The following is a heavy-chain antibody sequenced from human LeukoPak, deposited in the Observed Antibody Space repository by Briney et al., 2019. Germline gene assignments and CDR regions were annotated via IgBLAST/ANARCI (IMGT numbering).Heavy chain of an antibody. D-gene: IGHD3-10*01. J-gene: IGHJ3*02. V-gene: IGHV7-4-1*02. CDR1: GYTFTSYA. CDR2: INTNTGNP. Sequence: GASVEVSCKASGYTFTSYAMNWVRQAPGQGLEWMGWINTNTGNPTYAQGFTGRFVFSLDTSVSTAYLQISSLKAEDTAVYYCSYGSGSYYKMHDAFDIWGQGTMVTVSS. CDR3: SYGSGSYYKMHDAFDI.